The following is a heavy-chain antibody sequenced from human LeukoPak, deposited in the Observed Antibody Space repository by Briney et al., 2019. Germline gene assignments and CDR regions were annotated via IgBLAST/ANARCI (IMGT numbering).Heavy chain of an antibody. CDR2: ISWNSGSI. CDR3: AKDIAIWTGTFDY. CDR1: GFTFDDYA. J-gene: IGHJ4*02. D-gene: IGHD3/OR15-3a*01. V-gene: IGHV3-9*01. Sequence: GGSLRLSCAASGFTFDDYAMHWVRQAPGKGLEWVSGISWNSGSIGHADSVKGRFTISRDNAKNSLYLQMNSLRAEDTALYYCAKDIAIWTGTFDYWGQGTLVTVSS.